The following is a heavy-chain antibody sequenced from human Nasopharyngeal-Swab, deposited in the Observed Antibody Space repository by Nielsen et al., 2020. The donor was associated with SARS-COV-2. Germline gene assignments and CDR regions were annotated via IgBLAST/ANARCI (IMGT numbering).Heavy chain of an antibody. CDR1: GCTFIGYF. Sequence: ASVKVSCKASGCTFIGYFMHWVRQAPGQGLEWMGRINPNTGGTNYAQKFQGRVTMTRDTSISTVYMELNSLRSDDTVVYYCARAYGSGSSIDSYYFDYWGQGTLVTVSS. CDR3: ARAYGSGSSIDSYYFDY. CDR2: INPNTGGT. D-gene: IGHD3-10*01. V-gene: IGHV1-2*05. J-gene: IGHJ4*02.